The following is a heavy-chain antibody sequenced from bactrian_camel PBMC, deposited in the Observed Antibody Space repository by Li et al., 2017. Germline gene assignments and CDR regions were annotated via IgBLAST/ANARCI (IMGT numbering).Heavy chain of an antibody. CDR1: LHETYC. J-gene: IGHJ4*01. D-gene: IGHD3*01. CDR2: LALDHST. Sequence: QLVESGGGSVQAGGSLRLSCTADLHETYCMAWFRQAPAKEREGVAGLALDHSTIYADSVKGRSTISRGNAKDTLYLQMNSLKIEDTAVYYCALGSSRQATMTARGKGTQVTVS. V-gene: IGHV3S53*01.